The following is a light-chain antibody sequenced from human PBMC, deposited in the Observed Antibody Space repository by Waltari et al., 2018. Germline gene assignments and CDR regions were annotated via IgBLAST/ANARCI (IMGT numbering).Light chain of an antibody. J-gene: IGKJ1*01. V-gene: IGKV3-20*01. CDR2: GAS. CDR3: QQYGSSPLWT. CDR1: QSVSSSY. Sequence: EIVLTQSPGTLSLSPGDSATLSCTASQSVSSSYLAWYQQKPGQAPRLLIYGASSRATGIPDRFSGSGSGTDFTLTISRLEPEDFAVYYCQQYGSSPLWTFGQGTKVEIK.